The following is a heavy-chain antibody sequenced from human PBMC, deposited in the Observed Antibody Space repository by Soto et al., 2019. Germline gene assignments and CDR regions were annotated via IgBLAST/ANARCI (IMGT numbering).Heavy chain of an antibody. D-gene: IGHD2-21*02. V-gene: IGHV3-74*01. CDR1: GFTFSYYW. J-gene: IGHJ3*01. Sequence: EVQLVESEGGLVQPGGSLRLSCAASGFTFSYYWMHWVRQAPGQGLVWVSRIHIDGSSTTYADSVKGRFTISRDNAKNTLYLQMNSLRDEDRAVYYCARGDGGAFDLWGQGTMVTVSS. CDR2: IHIDGSST. CDR3: ARGDGGAFDL.